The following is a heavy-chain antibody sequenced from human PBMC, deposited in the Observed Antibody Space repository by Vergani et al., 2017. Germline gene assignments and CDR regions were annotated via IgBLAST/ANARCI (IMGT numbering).Heavy chain of an antibody. CDR3: ARDGSSAFDC. J-gene: IGHJ4*02. Sequence: QVQLQESGPGLVKPSETLSLTCTVSGGPISTYYWSWIRQPPGKGLEWIGYINYSGSTNYNPALTSRVTISVDTSKNQFSLKLSSVTAADTAVYYCARDGSSAFDCWGQGSLVTVYS. CDR1: GGPISTYY. CDR2: INYSGST. V-gene: IGHV4-59*01. D-gene: IGHD3-10*01.